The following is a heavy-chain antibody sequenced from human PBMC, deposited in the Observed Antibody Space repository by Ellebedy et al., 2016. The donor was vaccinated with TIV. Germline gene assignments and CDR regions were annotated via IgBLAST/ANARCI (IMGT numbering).Heavy chain of an antibody. Sequence: GGSLRLSCAASGFTFSSYAMSWVRQAPGKGLEWVSAISGSGGSTYYADSVKGRFTISRDNSKNTLYLQMNSLRAEDTALYYCTRMGVLPTSYYGMDVWGQGTTVTVSS. CDR1: GFTFSSYA. J-gene: IGHJ6*02. CDR3: TRMGVLPTSYYGMDV. CDR2: ISGSGGST. D-gene: IGHD3-10*01. V-gene: IGHV3-23*01.